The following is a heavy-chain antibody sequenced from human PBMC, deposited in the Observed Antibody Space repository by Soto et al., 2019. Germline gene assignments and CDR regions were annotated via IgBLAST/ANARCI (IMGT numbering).Heavy chain of an antibody. D-gene: IGHD1-26*01. CDR1: GFTFTSSA. CDR3: AAGEIEDYYYYYGMDV. CDR2: IVVGSGNT. J-gene: IGHJ6*02. Sequence: SVKVSCKASGFTFTSSAVQWVRQARGQRLEWIGWIVVGSGNTNYAQKFQERVTITRDMSTSTAYMELSSLRSEDTAVYYCAAGEIEDYYYYYGMDVWGQGTTVTVSS. V-gene: IGHV1-58*01.